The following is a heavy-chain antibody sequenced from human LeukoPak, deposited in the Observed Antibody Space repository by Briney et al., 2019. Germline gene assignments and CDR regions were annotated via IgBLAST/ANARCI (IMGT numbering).Heavy chain of an antibody. J-gene: IGHJ5*01. CDR3: ARTGMGGNVWIDS. D-gene: IGHD1-26*01. V-gene: IGHV1-8*01. CDR1: GYTFTNYD. CDR2: MNPNSGDT. Sequence: ASVKVSCKASGYTFTNYDINWVRQATGQGLEWMGWMNPNSGDTGYAETFQGRVTMTRDTSTNTACMELTSLTSDDTAIFYCARTGMGGNVWIDSWGQGTLVTVSS.